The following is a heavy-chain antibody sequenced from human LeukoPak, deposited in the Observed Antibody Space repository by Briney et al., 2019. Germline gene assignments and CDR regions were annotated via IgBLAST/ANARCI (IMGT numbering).Heavy chain of an antibody. D-gene: IGHD3-22*01. CDR2: ISSSSIYK. V-gene: IGHV3-21*01. CDR1: GFTFSSYS. J-gene: IGHJ4*02. CDR3: ARSRYDSSGYYGIIGN. Sequence: GGSLRLSCAASGFTFSSYSMNWVRQAPGKGLEWVSSISSSSIYKYYADSVKGRFTISRDDAKKSLYLQMNSLRAEDTAVYYCARSRYDSSGYYGIIGNWGQGTLVTVSS.